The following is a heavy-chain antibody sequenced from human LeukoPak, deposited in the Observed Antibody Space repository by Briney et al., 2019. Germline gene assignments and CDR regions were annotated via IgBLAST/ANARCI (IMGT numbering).Heavy chain of an antibody. CDR3: ARARRYSSSSDYYYYMDV. Sequence: ASVKVSCKASGYTFTSYDINWVRQATGQGLEWMGWMNPNSGSTSYAQKFQGRVTMTRNTSISTAYMELSSLRSEDTAVYYCARARRYSSSSDYYYYMDVWGKGTTVTVSS. CDR1: GYTFTSYD. D-gene: IGHD6-6*01. V-gene: IGHV1-8*01. CDR2: MNPNSGST. J-gene: IGHJ6*03.